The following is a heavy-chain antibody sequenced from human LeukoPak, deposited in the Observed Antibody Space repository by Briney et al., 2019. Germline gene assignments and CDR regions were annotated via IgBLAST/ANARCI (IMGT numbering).Heavy chain of an antibody. J-gene: IGHJ4*02. Sequence: GGSLGLSCAASGFTFSSYAMSWVRQAPGKGLEWVSAISGSGGSTYYADSVKGRFTISRDNSKNTLYPQMNSLRAEDTAVYYCAKEGTAWELRHAFDYWGQGTLVTVSS. CDR2: ISGSGGST. V-gene: IGHV3-23*01. CDR3: AKEGTAWELRHAFDY. D-gene: IGHD1-26*01. CDR1: GFTFSSYA.